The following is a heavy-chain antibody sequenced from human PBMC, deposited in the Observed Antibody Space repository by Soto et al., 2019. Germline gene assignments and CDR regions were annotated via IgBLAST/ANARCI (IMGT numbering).Heavy chain of an antibody. D-gene: IGHD2-8*01. Sequence: SETLSLTCTVSGGSISSSSYYWGWIRQPPGKGLEWIGSIYYSGSTYYNPSLKSRVTISVDTSKNQFSLKLSSVTAADTAVYYCARPKWGASYNWFDPWGQGTLVTVSS. CDR2: IYYSGST. CDR3: ARPKWGASYNWFDP. V-gene: IGHV4-39*01. CDR1: GGSISSSSYY. J-gene: IGHJ5*02.